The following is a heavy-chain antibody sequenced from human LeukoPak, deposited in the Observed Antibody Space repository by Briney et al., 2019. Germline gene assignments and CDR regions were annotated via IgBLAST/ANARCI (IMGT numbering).Heavy chain of an antibody. CDR3: ARVGYSFSINDWSRTGLGAYPTKYYYYMDV. J-gene: IGHJ6*03. CDR1: GGSFSDYS. Sequence: SETLSLTCAVYGGSFSDYSWTWIRQPPRKWLQWIGEINHRGGTNHNPSLMNRLIMSVDTSKNTISLKVSSVTAADTAVYYCARVGYSFSINDWSRTGLGAYPTKYYYYMDVWGKGTTVTVSS. D-gene: IGHD5-18*01. CDR2: INHRGGT. V-gene: IGHV4-34*01.